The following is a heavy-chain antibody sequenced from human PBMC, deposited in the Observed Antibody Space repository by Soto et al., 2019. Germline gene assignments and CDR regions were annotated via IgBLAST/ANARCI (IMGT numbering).Heavy chain of an antibody. D-gene: IGHD6-6*01. Sequence: SETLSLTCTVSGSSISCYYWSWIRQPPGKGLEWLGYIYYSGSTNYNPSLKSRVTISVDTSKNQFSLKLSSVTAADTAVYYCARRDGQRNSSSRVPAYYYYMDVWGKGTTVTVSS. J-gene: IGHJ6*03. V-gene: IGHV4-59*08. CDR2: IYYSGST. CDR1: GSSISCYY. CDR3: ARRDGQRNSSSRVPAYYYYMDV.